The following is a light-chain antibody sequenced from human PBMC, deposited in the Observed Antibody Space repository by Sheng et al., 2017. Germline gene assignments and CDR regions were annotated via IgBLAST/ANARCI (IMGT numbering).Light chain of an antibody. V-gene: IGKV1-5*01. CDR3: QQVNRYPFS. J-gene: IGKJ3*01. CDR1: QSISSW. Sequence: DIQMTQSPSTLSASVGDRVTITCRASQSISSWLAWYQQKLGEAPKLLLYGASSLESGVPSRFSGSGSGTDFTLTISSLQPDDFATYYCQQVNRYPFSFGPGTKVDVK. CDR2: GAS.